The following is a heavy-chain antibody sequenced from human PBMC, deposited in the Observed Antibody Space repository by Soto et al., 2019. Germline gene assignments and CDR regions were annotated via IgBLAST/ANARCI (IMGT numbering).Heavy chain of an antibody. J-gene: IGHJ4*02. CDR2: IIPIFGTA. V-gene: IGHV1-69*13. CDR1: GGTFSSYA. Sequence: GPSVKVSCKASGGTFSSYAISWVRQAPGQGLEWMGGIIPIFGTANYAQKFQGRVTITADESTSTAYMELSSLRSEDTAVYYCAKARGWPYYFDYWGQGTLVTVAS. D-gene: IGHD6-19*01. CDR3: AKARGWPYYFDY.